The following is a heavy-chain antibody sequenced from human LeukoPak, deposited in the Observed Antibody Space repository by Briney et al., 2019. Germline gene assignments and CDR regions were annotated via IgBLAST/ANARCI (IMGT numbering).Heavy chain of an antibody. CDR1: GGSISSGDYY. CDR2: IYYSGST. CDR3: ARARIAVAGHDY. D-gene: IGHD6-19*01. Sequence: SQTLSLTCTVSGGSISSGDYYWSWIRQPPGKGLEWIGYIYYSGSTYYNPSLKSRVTISVDTSKNQFSLKLGSVTAADTAVYYCARARIAVAGHDYWGQGTLVTVSS. V-gene: IGHV4-30-4*08. J-gene: IGHJ4*02.